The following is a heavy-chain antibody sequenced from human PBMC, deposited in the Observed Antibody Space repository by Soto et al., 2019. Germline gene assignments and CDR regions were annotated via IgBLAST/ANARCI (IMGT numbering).Heavy chain of an antibody. D-gene: IGHD6-19*01. J-gene: IGHJ3*02. CDR1: GFTFSSYA. CDR2: ISGSGGST. Sequence: PGGSLRLSCAASGFTFSSYAMSWVRQAPGKGLEWVSAISGSGGSTYYADSVKGRFTISRDNSKNTLYLQMNSLRAEDTAVYYCAREMKIAVAGTVGFDIWGQGTMVTVSS. V-gene: IGHV3-23*01. CDR3: AREMKIAVAGTVGFDI.